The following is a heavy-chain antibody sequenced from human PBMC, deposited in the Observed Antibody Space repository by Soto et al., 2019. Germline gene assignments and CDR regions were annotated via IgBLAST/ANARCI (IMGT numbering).Heavy chain of an antibody. D-gene: IGHD5-18*01. V-gene: IGHV3-23*01. CDR1: GFTFSSYA. Sequence: PGGSLRLSCAASGFTFSSYAMSWVRQAPGKGLEWVSAISGSGGSTYYADSVKGRFTISRDNSKNTLYLQMNSLRAEDTAVYYSAKDYRYSYGTNYFDYWGQGTLVTV. CDR3: AKDYRYSYGTNYFDY. J-gene: IGHJ4*02. CDR2: ISGSGGST.